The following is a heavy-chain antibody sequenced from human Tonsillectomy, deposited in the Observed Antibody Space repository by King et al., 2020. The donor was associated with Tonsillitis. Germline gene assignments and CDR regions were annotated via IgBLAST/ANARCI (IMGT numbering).Heavy chain of an antibody. J-gene: IGHJ4*02. V-gene: IGHV4-39*01. CDR3: AKYYDLWSGLDY. D-gene: IGHD3-3*01. CDR2: IYYSGST. Sequence: LPLQESGPGLVKPSETLSLTCTVSGGSISSSSFYWGWLRQPPGKGLEWIGSIYYSGSTYYNPSLKSRVTMSVDTSKNQFSLKLRSVTAADTAVYYCAKYYDLWSGLDYWGQGTLVTVSS. CDR1: GGSISSSSFY.